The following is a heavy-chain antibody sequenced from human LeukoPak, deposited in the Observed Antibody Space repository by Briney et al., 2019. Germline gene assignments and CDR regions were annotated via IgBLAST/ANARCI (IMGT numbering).Heavy chain of an antibody. Sequence: PSETLSLTRTVSGGSISSSSYYWGWIRQPPGKGLEWIGSIYYSGSTYYNPSLKSRVTISVDTSKNQFSLKLSSVTAADTAVYYCARVVTTYVWWSYRPNWFDPRGQGTLVTVPS. V-gene: IGHV4-39*07. D-gene: IGHD3-16*02. CDR3: ARVVTTYVWWSYRPNWFDP. CDR1: GGSISSSSYY. J-gene: IGHJ5*02. CDR2: IYYSGST.